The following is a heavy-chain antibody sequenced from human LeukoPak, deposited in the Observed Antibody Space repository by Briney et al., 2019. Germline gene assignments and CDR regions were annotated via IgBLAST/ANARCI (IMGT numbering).Heavy chain of an antibody. J-gene: IGHJ4*02. V-gene: IGHV4-4*02. CDR3: ARGRSGNYYGSGSYYNY. Sequence: SGTLSLTCAVSGGSISSSNWWSWVRQPPGKGLEWIGEIYHSGSTNYNPSLKSRVTISVDKSKNQFSLKLSSVTAADTAVYYCARGRSGNYYGSGSYYNYWGQGTLVTVSS. D-gene: IGHD3-10*01. CDR2: IYHSGST. CDR1: GGSISSSNW.